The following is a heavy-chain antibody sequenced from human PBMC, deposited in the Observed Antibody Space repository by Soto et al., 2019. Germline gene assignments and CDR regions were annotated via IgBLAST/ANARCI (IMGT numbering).Heavy chain of an antibody. J-gene: IGHJ4*02. D-gene: IGHD2-15*01. CDR2: INHSGST. CDR3: AIGGVVAATKVGYYFDY. Sequence: SETLSLTCAVYGGSFSGYYWSWIRQPPGKGLEWIGEINHSGSTNYNPSLKSRVTISVDTSKNQFYLKLSSVTAADTAFYFFAIGGVVAATKVGYYFDYWGQGTLVTVSS. V-gene: IGHV4-34*01. CDR1: GGSFSGYY.